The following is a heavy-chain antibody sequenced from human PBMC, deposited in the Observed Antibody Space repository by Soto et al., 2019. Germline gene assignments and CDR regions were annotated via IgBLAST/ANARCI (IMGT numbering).Heavy chain of an antibody. V-gene: IGHV1-2*04. CDR3: ARENSWYSNGWFDP. Sequence: QVQLVQSGAEVKKPGASVKVSCKASGYTFTGYYMHWVRQAPGQGLEWMGWINPNSGGTNYAQKFQGWVTMTRDTYXSTAYMELSRLRSDDTAVYYCARENSWYSNGWFDPWGQGTLVTVSS. J-gene: IGHJ5*02. CDR1: GYTFTGYY. CDR2: INPNSGGT. D-gene: IGHD4-4*01.